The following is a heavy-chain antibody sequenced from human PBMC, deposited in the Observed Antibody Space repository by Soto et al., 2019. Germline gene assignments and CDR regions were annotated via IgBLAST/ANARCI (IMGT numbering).Heavy chain of an antibody. V-gene: IGHV3-30*18. D-gene: IGHD4-17*01. Sequence: GGSPEIGWVASGFTVSNYAMHWVRQAPGKGLGWVAVISSDGSEKYYLDSVRDRFTISRDNSKNTLYLQMNNLRPEDTAMYYCANSWTTLTTGFDSWGQGALVTVSS. CDR3: ANSWTTLTTGFDS. CDR1: GFTVSNYA. J-gene: IGHJ4*02. CDR2: ISSDGSEK.